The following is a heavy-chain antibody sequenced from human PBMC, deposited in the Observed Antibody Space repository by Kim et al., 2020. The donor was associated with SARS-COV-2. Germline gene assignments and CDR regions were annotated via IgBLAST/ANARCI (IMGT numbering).Heavy chain of an antibody. CDR1: GFTFSSYG. CDR3: ARRYWSLGSGDGCCFDP. CDR2: ISYDGSNK. V-gene: IGHV3-33*05. D-gene: IGHD3-10*01. Sequence: GGSLRLSCAASGFTFSSYGMHWVRQAPGKGLEWVAVISYDGSNKYYADSVKGRFTISRDNSKNTLYLQMNSLRAEDTAVYYCARRYWSLGSGDGCCFDPWGQGTLVTVSS. J-gene: IGHJ5*02.